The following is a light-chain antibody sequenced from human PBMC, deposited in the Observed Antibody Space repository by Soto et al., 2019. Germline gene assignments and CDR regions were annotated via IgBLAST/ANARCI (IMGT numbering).Light chain of an antibody. V-gene: IGKV3-15*01. CDR3: QQYNNWPPCT. Sequence: EIVMTQSPATLSVSPGERATLSCRASQSVSSNLAWYQQKPGQAPRLLIYGASTRATGIPARFSGSGSGTEFTITISRLKSEDFAVYSCQQYNNWPPCTFGQGTKLEIK. J-gene: IGKJ2*02. CDR1: QSVSSN. CDR2: GAS.